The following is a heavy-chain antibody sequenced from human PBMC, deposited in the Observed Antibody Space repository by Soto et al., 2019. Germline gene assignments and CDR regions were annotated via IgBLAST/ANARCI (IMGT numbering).Heavy chain of an antibody. J-gene: IGHJ5*02. Sequence: TLSLTCTVSGGSISSGGYYWSWIRQHPGKGLEWIGYIYYSGSTYYNPSLKSRVTISVDTSKNQFSRKLSSVTAADTAVYYCARDRGYSYGYWFDPWGQGTLVTVSS. V-gene: IGHV4-31*03. CDR3: ARDRGYSYGYWFDP. CDR2: IYYSGST. CDR1: GGSISSGGYY. D-gene: IGHD5-18*01.